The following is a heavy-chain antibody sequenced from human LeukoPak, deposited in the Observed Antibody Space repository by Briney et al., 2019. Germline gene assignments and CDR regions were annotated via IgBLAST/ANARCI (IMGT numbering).Heavy chain of an antibody. CDR1: GFTFSSYE. CDR2: ISSSGDFI. CDR3: ARARNSGWNIDY. V-gene: IGHV3-48*03. Sequence: GGSLRLSCVGSGFTFSSYEMNWVRQAPGKGLEWVSYISSSGDFIYYADSVKGRFTISRDNAKNSLYLQVISLRAEDTAVYSCARARNSGWNIDYWGRGTLVTVSS. D-gene: IGHD6-19*01. J-gene: IGHJ4*02.